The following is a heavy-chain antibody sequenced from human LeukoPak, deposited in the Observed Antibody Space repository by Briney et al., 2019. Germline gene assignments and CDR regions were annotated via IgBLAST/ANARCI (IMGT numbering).Heavy chain of an antibody. D-gene: IGHD6-19*01. V-gene: IGHV3-23*01. J-gene: IGHJ4*02. CDR2: ISGSGGST. CDR3: AKGLAVAGHFDY. Sequence: GGSLRLSCAASGFTFSSHAMSWVRQGPGKGLECVSAISGSGGSTYYADSVKGRFTISRDKSKNTLYLRKNSLRAEDTAVYYCAKGLAVAGHFDYWGQGTLVTVSS. CDR1: GFTFSSHA.